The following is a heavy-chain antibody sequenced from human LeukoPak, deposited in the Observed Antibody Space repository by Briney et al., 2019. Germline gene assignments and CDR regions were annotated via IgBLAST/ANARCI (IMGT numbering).Heavy chain of an antibody. CDR3: SGESGAFCPFGY. D-gene: IGHD1-26*01. V-gene: IGHV4-4*02. Sequence: SETLSLTCGVSGGSISSTNWWSWVRQPPGQGLEWIGEVSLTGETNYNPSLNGRVTMSLDGSRNQLSLTLTSVTAADTAIYYCSGESGAFCPFGYWGQGTLVIVPP. CDR2: VSLTGET. CDR1: GGSISSTNW. J-gene: IGHJ4*02.